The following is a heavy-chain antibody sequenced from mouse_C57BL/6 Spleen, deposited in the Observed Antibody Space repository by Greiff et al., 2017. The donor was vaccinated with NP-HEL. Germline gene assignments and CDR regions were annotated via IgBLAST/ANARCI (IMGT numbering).Heavy chain of an antibody. Sequence: VQLKESGPGLVQPSQSLSITCTVSGFSLTSYGVHWVRQSPGKGLEWLGVIWRGGSTDYNAAFMSRLSITKDNAKSQVFFKMNSLQADDTAIYDWSSSSRTGTNYLDYWGQGTTLTVSS. D-gene: IGHD4-1*01. CDR3: SSSSRTGTNYLDY. V-gene: IGHV2-5*01. J-gene: IGHJ2*01. CDR1: GFSLTSYG. CDR2: IWRGGST.